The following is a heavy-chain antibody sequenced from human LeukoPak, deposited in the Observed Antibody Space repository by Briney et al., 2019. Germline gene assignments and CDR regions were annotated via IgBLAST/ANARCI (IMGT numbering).Heavy chain of an antibody. Sequence: GGSLRLSCAASGFTFSTSAMSWVRQAPGQGLEWVSVISDSGGATYYGDSVKGRFSISRDNSKNTVYLQMNSLRAEDTAVYFCAKIRRQLVPFDYWGQGTLVTVSS. CDR3: AKIRRQLVPFDY. CDR1: GFTFSTSA. J-gene: IGHJ4*02. CDR2: ISDSGGAT. V-gene: IGHV3-23*01. D-gene: IGHD6-13*01.